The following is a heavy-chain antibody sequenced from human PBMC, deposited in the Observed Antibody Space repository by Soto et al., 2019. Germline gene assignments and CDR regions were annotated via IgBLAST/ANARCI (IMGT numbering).Heavy chain of an antibody. J-gene: IGHJ4*02. V-gene: IGHV3-23*01. Sequence: HPGGSLRLSCAASGFTFSSYAMSWVRQAPGKGLEWVSAISGSGGSTYYADSVKGRFTISRDNSKNTLYLQMNSLRAEDTAVYYCAKDWDIVVVVAATPTGPFDYWGQGTLVTVSS. CDR2: ISGSGGST. CDR1: GFTFSSYA. D-gene: IGHD2-15*01. CDR3: AKDWDIVVVVAATPTGPFDY.